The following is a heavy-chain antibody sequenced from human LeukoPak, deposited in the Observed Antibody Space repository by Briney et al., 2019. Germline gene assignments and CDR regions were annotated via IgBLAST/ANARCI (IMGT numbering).Heavy chain of an antibody. CDR2: ISSSSSYI. D-gene: IGHD6-19*01. Sequence: GGSLRPSCAASGFTFSSYEMNWVRQAPGKGLEWVSSISSSSSYIYYADSVKGRFTIPRDNAKNSLYLQMNSLRAEDTAVYYCASMAGDYWGQGTLVTVSS. J-gene: IGHJ4*02. CDR1: GFTFSSYE. CDR3: ASMAGDY. V-gene: IGHV3-21*01.